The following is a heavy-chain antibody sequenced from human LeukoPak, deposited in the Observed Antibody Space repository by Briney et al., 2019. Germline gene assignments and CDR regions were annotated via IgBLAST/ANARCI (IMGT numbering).Heavy chain of an antibody. CDR2: ISAYNGNT. Sequence: VASVKVSCKASGYTFTSYGISWVRQAPGQGLEWMGWISAYNGNTNYAQKLQGRVTMTTDTSTSTAYMELRSLRSDDTAVYYCARKHCGGDCYSFDYWGQGTLVTVSS. D-gene: IGHD2-21*02. CDR3: ARKHCGGDCYSFDY. J-gene: IGHJ4*02. V-gene: IGHV1-18*01. CDR1: GYTFTSYG.